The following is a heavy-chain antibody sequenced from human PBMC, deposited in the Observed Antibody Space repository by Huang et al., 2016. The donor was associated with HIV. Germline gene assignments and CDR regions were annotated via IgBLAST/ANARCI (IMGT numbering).Heavy chain of an antibody. CDR3: ARGDYYDSSGYHPGYFDY. V-gene: IGHV3-33*04. CDR1: GFILSYYG. J-gene: IGHJ4*02. Sequence: VQLIESGGGVVQPGKSLRLSCATSGFILSYYGMHWVRQAPGKGLKWGEFIRNDGMKKNYADSVRGRFTVGRDNGNNTLFLQMRSLGVDDTAVYYCARGDYYDSSGYHPGYFDYWGQGILVTVSS. D-gene: IGHD3-22*01. CDR2: IRNDGMKK.